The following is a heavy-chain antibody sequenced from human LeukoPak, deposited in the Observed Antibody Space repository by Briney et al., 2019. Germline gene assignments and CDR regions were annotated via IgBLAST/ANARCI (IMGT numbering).Heavy chain of an antibody. D-gene: IGHD6-19*01. CDR3: ARGHPQWLVLGTFNI. CDR1: GFIFGNHA. V-gene: IGHV3-23*01. CDR2: ISGSGGTK. Sequence: PGGSLRLSCEASGFIFGNHAMSWVRQAPGKGLEWVSSISGSGGTKYYVDSVKGRFTISRDNSKNTVYLQMNSLRAEDTAVYYCARGHPQWLVLGTFNIWGQGTMVTVSS. J-gene: IGHJ3*02.